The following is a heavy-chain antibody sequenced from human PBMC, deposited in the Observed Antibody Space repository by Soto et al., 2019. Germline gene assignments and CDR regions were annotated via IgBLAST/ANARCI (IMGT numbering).Heavy chain of an antibody. J-gene: IGHJ6*02. Sequence: ASVKVSCKASGYTFSSYGISWVRQAPGQGLEWMGWISAYNGNTKYAQKIQGRVTMTTDTSTSTAYMELRSLRSDDTAVYYCAREVLEWQLAHYCYSGMDVWGQGTTVTVSS. CDR1: GYTFSSYG. V-gene: IGHV1-18*01. CDR2: ISAYNGNT. CDR3: AREVLEWQLAHYCYSGMDV. D-gene: IGHD3-3*01.